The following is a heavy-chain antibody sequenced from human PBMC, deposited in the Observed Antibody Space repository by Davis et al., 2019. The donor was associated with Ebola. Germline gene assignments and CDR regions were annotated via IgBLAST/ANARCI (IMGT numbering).Heavy chain of an antibody. J-gene: IGHJ4*02. D-gene: IGHD6-13*01. CDR1: GYAFTSYG. Sequence: ASVKVSCKASGYAFTSYGISWVRQAPGQGLEWMGWISGYNGNTNYAQRFQGRVTMTTDTSTSTAYMELRSLTSDDTAVYYCAGGRSSSWFKWGQGTLVTVSS. V-gene: IGHV1-18*01. CDR2: ISGYNGNT. CDR3: AGGRSSSWFK.